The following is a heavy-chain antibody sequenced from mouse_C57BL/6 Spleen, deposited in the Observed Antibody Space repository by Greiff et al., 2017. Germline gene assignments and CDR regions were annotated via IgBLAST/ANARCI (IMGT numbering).Heavy chain of an antibody. CDR1: GYTFTSYW. J-gene: IGHJ1*03. V-gene: IGHV1-61*01. CDR2: IYPSDSAT. CDR3: ARDEGDV. Sequence: VQLQQPGAELVRPGSSVKLSCKASGYTFTSYWMDWVKQRPGQGLEWIGNIYPSDSATHYNQKFKDKATLTVDKASSTAYMQLSSLTSEDSAVYYCARDEGDVWGTGTTVTVSS.